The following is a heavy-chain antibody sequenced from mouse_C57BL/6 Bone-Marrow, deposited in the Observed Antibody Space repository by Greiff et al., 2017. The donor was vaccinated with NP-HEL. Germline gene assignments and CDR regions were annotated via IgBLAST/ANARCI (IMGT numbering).Heavy chain of an antibody. D-gene: IGHD1-1*01. CDR2: IWSGGST. V-gene: IGHV2-2*01. CDR3: ASSHYYGSSYNYAMDY. J-gene: IGHJ4*01. Sequence: VQLQESGPGLVQPSQSLSITCPVSGFSLTSYGVHWVRQSPGKGLEWLGVIWSGGSTDYNAAFISRLSISKDNSKSQVFFKMNSLQADDTAIYYCASSHYYGSSYNYAMDYWGQGTSVTVSS. CDR1: GFSLTSYG.